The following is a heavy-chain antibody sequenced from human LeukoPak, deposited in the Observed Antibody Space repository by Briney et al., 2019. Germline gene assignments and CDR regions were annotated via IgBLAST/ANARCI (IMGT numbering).Heavy chain of an antibody. CDR1: GFTFSSYG. CDR3: ARTLIEYSVSSCYFDY. J-gene: IGHJ4*02. D-gene: IGHD6-6*01. CDR2: IRYDGSDK. V-gene: IGHV3-30*02. Sequence: PGGSLRLSCAASGFTFSSYGMHWARQAPGKGLEWVAFIRYDGSDKYYADSVKGRFTISRDNSKNTLYLQMNSLRAEDTAVYYCARTLIEYSVSSCYFDYWGQGTLVTVSS.